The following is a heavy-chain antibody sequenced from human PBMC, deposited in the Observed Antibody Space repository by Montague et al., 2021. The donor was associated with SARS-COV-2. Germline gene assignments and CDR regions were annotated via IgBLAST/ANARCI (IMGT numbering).Heavy chain of an antibody. D-gene: IGHD6-19*01. Sequence: SETLSLTCAVYGGSFSGYYWSWIRQPPGKGLEWIGEINHSGSTXXXPSXXXRVTISVGTSKNQFSLKPSSVTAADTAVYYCARGSRQWLVRPPHYYYFDYWGQGTLVTVSS. J-gene: IGHJ4*02. CDR3: ARGSRQWLVRPPHYYYFDY. CDR1: GGSFSGYY. V-gene: IGHV4-34*01. CDR2: INHSGST.